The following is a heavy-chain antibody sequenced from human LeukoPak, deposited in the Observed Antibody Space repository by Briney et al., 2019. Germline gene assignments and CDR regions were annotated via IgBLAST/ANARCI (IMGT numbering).Heavy chain of an antibody. CDR2: IYPGDSDT. Sequence: GESLKISCKGSGYSFTSYWIGWVRQMPGKGLEWMGIIYPGDSDTRYSPSFQGQVTIPADKSISTAYLQWSSLKASDTAMYYCARLAKIVVVPAARGYYYMDVWGKGTTVTVSS. CDR3: ARLAKIVVVPAARGYYYMDV. D-gene: IGHD2-2*01. J-gene: IGHJ6*03. V-gene: IGHV5-51*01. CDR1: GYSFTSYW.